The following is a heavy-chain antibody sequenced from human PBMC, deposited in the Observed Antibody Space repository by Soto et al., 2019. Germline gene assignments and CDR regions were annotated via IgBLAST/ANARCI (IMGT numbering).Heavy chain of an antibody. CDR3: AQGLYGAGDFQH. CDR1: GFSLSTSGVG. D-gene: IGHD4-17*01. Sequence: QITLKESGPTLVKPTQTLTLTCTFSGFSLSTSGVGVGWIRQPPGKALEWLALIYWDDDKRYSPSLKSRLTITKDTSKNQVVLTMTNMDPVDTATYCCAQGLYGAGDFQHWGQGTLVTVSS. CDR2: IYWDDDK. V-gene: IGHV2-5*02. J-gene: IGHJ1*01.